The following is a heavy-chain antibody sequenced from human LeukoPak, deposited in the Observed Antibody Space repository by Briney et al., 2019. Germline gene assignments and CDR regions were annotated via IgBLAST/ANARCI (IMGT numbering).Heavy chain of an antibody. J-gene: IGHJ4*02. CDR2: IYPDDSDA. Sequence: GEPLKISCKASGYSFTNYWIGWVRQMPGKGLEWMGIIYPDDSDARHSPSFQGQVTISVDKSISTAYLQWSSLKASDTAIYFCARPDSSGWHFDYWGQGTLVTVSS. CDR1: GYSFTNYW. D-gene: IGHD6-25*01. CDR3: ARPDSSGWHFDY. V-gene: IGHV5-51*01.